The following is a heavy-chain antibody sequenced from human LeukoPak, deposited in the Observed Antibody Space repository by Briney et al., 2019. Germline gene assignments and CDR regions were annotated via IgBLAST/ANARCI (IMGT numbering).Heavy chain of an antibody. V-gene: IGHV3-74*01. CDR1: GFTFSSYW. Sequence: GGSLRLSCAASGFTFSSYWMHWVRQAPGKGLVWVSQINTDGSATTYEDSVKGRFTISRDNAKNTLYLQMNSLRAEDTAVYYCARARGGNYYFDYWGQGTLVTVSS. CDR3: ARARGGNYYFDY. CDR2: INTDGSAT. D-gene: IGHD3-16*01. J-gene: IGHJ4*02.